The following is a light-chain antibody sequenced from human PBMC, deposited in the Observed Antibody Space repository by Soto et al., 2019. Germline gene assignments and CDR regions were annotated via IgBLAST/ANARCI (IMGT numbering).Light chain of an antibody. Sequence: QAVVTQPPSASGTPGQRVTIACSGSSSNIGSTTVKWYQQLPGTAPKLLIYNNNQLPSGVPDRFSGSKSGTSASLAISGLQSEDEADYYCAAWDDSLNGVVFGGGTKLTVL. CDR1: SSNIGSTT. CDR3: AAWDDSLNGVV. CDR2: NNN. V-gene: IGLV1-44*01. J-gene: IGLJ3*02.